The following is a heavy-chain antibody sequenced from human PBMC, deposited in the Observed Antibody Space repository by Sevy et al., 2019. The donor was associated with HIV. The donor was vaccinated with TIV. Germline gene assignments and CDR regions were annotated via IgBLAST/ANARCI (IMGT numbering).Heavy chain of an antibody. J-gene: IGHJ3*02. V-gene: IGHV3-30-3*01. D-gene: IGHD3-16*01. Sequence: GGSLRLSCEASGFTFNNFPIHWVRQAPGNGLEWVAVVSFDGGSKYYADSVRGRFTVSRDNSKNTVYLQLNSLRAEDTAVYYCVRERARSITFDIWGQGTLVTVSS. CDR3: VRERARSITFDI. CDR2: VSFDGGSK. CDR1: GFTFNNFP.